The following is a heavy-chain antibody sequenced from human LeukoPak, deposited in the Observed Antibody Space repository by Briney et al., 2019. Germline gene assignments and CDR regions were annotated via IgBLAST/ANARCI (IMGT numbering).Heavy chain of an antibody. CDR1: GYTISDYY. D-gene: IGHD6-13*01. J-gene: IGHJ4*02. CDR3: ARVTQQLGMYYFDY. V-gene: IGHV1-2*02. CDR2: LSPNSGGT. Sequence: ASVKVSCKASGYTISDYYMHWVRQAPGQGLEWMGWLSPNSGGTYFPQNFQGRVTLTRDTSISTDYMELSRLTSDDTAVYYCARVTQQLGMYYFDYWGQGTLVTVSS.